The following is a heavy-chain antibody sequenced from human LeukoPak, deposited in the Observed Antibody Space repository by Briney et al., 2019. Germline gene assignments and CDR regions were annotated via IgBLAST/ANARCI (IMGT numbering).Heavy chain of an antibody. J-gene: IGHJ4*02. CDR2: MSYAGSNK. CDR1: GFPFSTYA. Sequence: GGSLRLSCAASGFPFSTYAMHWVRQAPGKGLEWVALMSYAGSNKYYADSVKGRFTISRDTSKYTLYLQMSSLSSEDTAVYYCARGNYYDNSGFYSLDYWGQGTLVTVSS. V-gene: IGHV3-30-3*01. D-gene: IGHD3-22*01. CDR3: ARGNYYDNSGFYSLDY.